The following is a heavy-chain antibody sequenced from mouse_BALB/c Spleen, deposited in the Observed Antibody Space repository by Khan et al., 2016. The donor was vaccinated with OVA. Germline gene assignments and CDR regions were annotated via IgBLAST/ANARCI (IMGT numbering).Heavy chain of an antibody. CDR2: INPTSGYT. CDR3: ARERIDN. Sequence: QVQLQQSGAELAKPGASVKMSCTASGYTFTSYWMHWIQQRPGQGLEWIGYINPTSGYTDYKQKFKDKATFTADKSSSTAYMQLRSLTSDDSAVYYYARERIDNWGQGTTLTVSS. J-gene: IGHJ2*01. V-gene: IGHV1-7*01. CDR1: GYTFTSYW.